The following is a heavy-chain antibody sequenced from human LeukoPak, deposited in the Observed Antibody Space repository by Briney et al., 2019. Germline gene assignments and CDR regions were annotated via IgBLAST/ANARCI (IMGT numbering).Heavy chain of an antibody. CDR2: ISGSGGST. J-gene: IGHJ5*02. D-gene: IGHD3-22*01. Sequence: GGSLRLSCAASGFTFSNAWMSWVRQAPGKGLEWVSAISGSGGSTYYADSVKGRFTISRDNSKNTLYLQMNSLRAEDTAVYYCAKTPSYYYDRGWFDPWGQGTLVTVSP. V-gene: IGHV3-23*01. CDR3: AKTPSYYYDRGWFDP. CDR1: GFTFSNAW.